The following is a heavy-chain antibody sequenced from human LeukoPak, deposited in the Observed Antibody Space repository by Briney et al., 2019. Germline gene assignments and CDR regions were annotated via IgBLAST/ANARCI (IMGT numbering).Heavy chain of an antibody. CDR2: ISYDGGNT. V-gene: IGHV3-30*01. CDR1: GFTFSSYA. J-gene: IGHJ4*02. D-gene: IGHD3-10*01. CDR3: ARDSTYYYGSGSSGPHYFDY. Sequence: PGGPLRLSCAASGFTFSSYAMHWVRQAPGKGLEWVAVISYDGGNTYYADSVKGRFTISRDNSKNTLYLQLNSLRAEDTAVYYCARDSTYYYGSGSSGPHYFDYWGQGTLVTVSS.